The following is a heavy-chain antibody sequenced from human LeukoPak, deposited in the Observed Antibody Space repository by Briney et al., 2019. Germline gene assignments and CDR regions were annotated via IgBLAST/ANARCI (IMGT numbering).Heavy chain of an antibody. Sequence: ASVKVSCKASGYTFTSYGISWVRQAPGQGLEWMGWISAYNGNTNYAQKLQGRVTMTTDTSTSTAYMELRSLRSDDTAVYYCARVSLPYYYDSSGWVDYWGQGTLVTVSS. V-gene: IGHV1-18*01. D-gene: IGHD3-22*01. J-gene: IGHJ4*02. CDR2: ISAYNGNT. CDR3: ARVSLPYYYDSSGWVDY. CDR1: GYTFTSYG.